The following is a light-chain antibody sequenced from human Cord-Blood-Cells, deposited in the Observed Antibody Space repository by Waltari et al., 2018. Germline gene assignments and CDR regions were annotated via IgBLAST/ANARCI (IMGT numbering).Light chain of an antibody. V-gene: IGLV6-57*02. J-gene: IGLJ1*01. Sequence: NFMLTQPHSVSESPGKTVTISCTGSSGSIASNYVQWYQQRPGSAPTTVIYEDNQRPSGVPCRVPGSIDSSSNPASLTISGLKTEEEADYYCQSYDSSNPPYVFGTGTKVTVL. CDR1: SGSIASNY. CDR2: EDN. CDR3: QSYDSSNPPYV.